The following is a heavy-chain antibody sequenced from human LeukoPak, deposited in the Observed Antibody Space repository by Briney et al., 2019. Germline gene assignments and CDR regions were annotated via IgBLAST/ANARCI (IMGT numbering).Heavy chain of an antibody. V-gene: IGHV1-69*13. CDR2: IIPIFGTA. CDR1: GGTFSSYA. Sequence: SVKVSCKASGGTFSSYAISWVRQAPGQGLEWMGGIIPIFGTANYAQKFQGRVTITADESTSTAYMELSSLRSEDTAIYYCARDSFGVRGFDLWGQGTPVTVSS. CDR3: ARDSFGVRGFDL. J-gene: IGHJ4*02. D-gene: IGHD3-10*01.